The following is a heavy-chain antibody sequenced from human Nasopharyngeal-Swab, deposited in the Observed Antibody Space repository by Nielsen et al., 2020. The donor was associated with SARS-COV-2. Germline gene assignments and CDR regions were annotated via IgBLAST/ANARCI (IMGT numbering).Heavy chain of an antibody. J-gene: IGHJ3*02. CDR1: GGSVSSGSYY. CDR2: IYYSGST. Sequence: SETLSLTCTVSGGSVSSGSYYWSWIRQPPGKGLEWIGYIYYSGSTNYNPSLKSRVTISVDTSKNQFSLKLSSVTAADTAVYYCARDPLVPAASDAFDIWGQGTMVIVSS. D-gene: IGHD2-2*01. V-gene: IGHV4-61*01. CDR3: ARDPLVPAASDAFDI.